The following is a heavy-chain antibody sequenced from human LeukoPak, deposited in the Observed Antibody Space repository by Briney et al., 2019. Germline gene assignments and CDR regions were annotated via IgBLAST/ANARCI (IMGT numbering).Heavy chain of an antibody. D-gene: IGHD3-10*01. CDR3: AREGYYGSGLYYYYYMDV. CDR1: GFTFSSNY. J-gene: IGHJ6*03. V-gene: IGHV3-53*01. Sequence: GGSLRLSCAASGFTFSSNYMSWVRQAPGKGLEWVSVIYSGGSTYYADSVKGRFTISRDNSKNTLYPPMNSLRAEDTAVYYCAREGYYGSGLYYYYYMDVWGKGTTVIISS. CDR2: IYSGGST.